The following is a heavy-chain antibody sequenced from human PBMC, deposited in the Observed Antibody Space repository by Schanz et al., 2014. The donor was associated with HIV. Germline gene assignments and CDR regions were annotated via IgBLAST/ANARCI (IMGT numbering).Heavy chain of an antibody. J-gene: IGHJ5*01. CDR1: GYTFTSYG. D-gene: IGHD2-2*01. CDR2: INPNEGDT. CDR3: AKSRFQLHWFDS. Sequence: QVQLVQSGAEVKKPGASVKVSCKASGYTFTSYGINWVRQAPGQGLEWMGWINPNEGDTKFAQKFRGRVTMTRDTSISTAYMELTRLRFDDTAVYYCAKSRFQLHWFDSWGQGTLVTVSS. V-gene: IGHV1-2*02.